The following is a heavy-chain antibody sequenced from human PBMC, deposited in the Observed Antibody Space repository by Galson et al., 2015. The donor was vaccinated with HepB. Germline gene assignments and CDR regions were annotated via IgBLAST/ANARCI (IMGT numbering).Heavy chain of an antibody. J-gene: IGHJ5*02. CDR3: AKDLLHTAMGSNWFDP. CDR2: ISGSGGST. CDR1: GFTFSSYA. V-gene: IGHV3-23*01. D-gene: IGHD5-18*01. Sequence: SLRLSCAASGFTFSSYAMSWVRQAPGKGLEWVSAISGSGGSTYYADSVKGRFTISRDNSKNTLYLQMNSLRAEDTAVYYCAKDLLHTAMGSNWFDPWGQGTLVTVSS.